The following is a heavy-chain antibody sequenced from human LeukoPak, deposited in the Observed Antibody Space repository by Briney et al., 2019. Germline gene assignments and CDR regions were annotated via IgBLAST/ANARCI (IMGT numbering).Heavy chain of an antibody. CDR1: GFSCSEYF. D-gene: IGHD5-18*01. CDR3: ARGYAQLDP. J-gene: IGHJ5*02. V-gene: IGHV3-11*05. Sequence: GGSLRLFCAAAGFSCSEYFVSWIRQAPGKGLEWVSYISSSSTYRNYADSVKGRFTISRDNAKNSLYLQMNSLRAEDTAVYYCARGYAQLDPWGQGTLVTVSS. CDR2: ISSSSTYR.